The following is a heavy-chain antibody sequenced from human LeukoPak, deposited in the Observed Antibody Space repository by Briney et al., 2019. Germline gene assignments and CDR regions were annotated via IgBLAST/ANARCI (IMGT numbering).Heavy chain of an antibody. CDR1: GGSISSSSYY. D-gene: IGHD1-26*01. V-gene: IGHV4-39*01. Sequence: PSETLSLTCTVSGGSISSSSYYWGWLRQPPGQGLEWIGSIYYSGSTYYNPSLKSRVTISVDTTKNQFSLTLSSVTAADTAVYYCARRSWELPFDYWGQGTLVTVSS. CDR3: ARRSWELPFDY. J-gene: IGHJ4*02. CDR2: IYYSGST.